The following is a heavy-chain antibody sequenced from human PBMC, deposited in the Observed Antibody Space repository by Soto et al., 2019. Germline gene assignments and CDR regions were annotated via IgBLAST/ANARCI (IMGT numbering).Heavy chain of an antibody. D-gene: IGHD3-9*01. J-gene: IGHJ4*02. CDR2: ISAYNGNT. CDR3: ARAPVGDVISDGYYDCGYSAC. CDR1: GYTFTSYG. Sequence: QVQLVQSGAEVKKPGASVKVSCKASGYTFTSYGISWVRQAPGQGLEWMGWISAYNGNTNYAQKLQGRVTMTTDTSTSKAHTERGSLRFAGTDAYSCARAPVGDVISDGYYDCGYSACWGQLTLFAVSS. V-gene: IGHV1-18*01.